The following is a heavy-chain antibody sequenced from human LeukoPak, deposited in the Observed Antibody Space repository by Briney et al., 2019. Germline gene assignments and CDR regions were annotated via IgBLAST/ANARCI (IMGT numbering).Heavy chain of an antibody. CDR1: GYTFTSYG. CDR3: SVWFGEFAH. J-gene: IGHJ4*02. Sequence: GASVKVSCKASGYTFTSYGISWVRQAPGQGLEWMGWINPTSGGTNYAQRFQGMVTMTRDTSISTAYMDLGSLKSDDTATYFCSVWFGEFAHWGQGTLVTVSS. CDR2: INPTSGGT. V-gene: IGHV1-2*02. D-gene: IGHD3-10*01.